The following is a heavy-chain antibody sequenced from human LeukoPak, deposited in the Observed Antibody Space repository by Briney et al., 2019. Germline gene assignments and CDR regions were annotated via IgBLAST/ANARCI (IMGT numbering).Heavy chain of an antibody. CDR3: ARPFSSGWFAGAFDI. CDR1: GGSISSSSYY. V-gene: IGHV4-39*01. J-gene: IGHJ3*02. D-gene: IGHD6-19*01. CDR2: IYYSGST. Sequence: SETLSLTCTVSGGSISSSSYYWGWIRQPPGKGLEWIGSIYYSGSTYYNPSLKSRVIISVDTSKNQFSLKLSSVTAADTAVYYCARPFSSGWFAGAFDIWGQGTMVAVSS.